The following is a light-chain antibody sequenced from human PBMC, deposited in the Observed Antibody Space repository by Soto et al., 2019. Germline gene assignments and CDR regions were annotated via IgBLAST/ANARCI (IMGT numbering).Light chain of an antibody. Sequence: KQPASALSGSLGDRVTITCRASQSVSRWLAWYQKKPGKAPQVLIYAASTLQSGVPSRFSGSGSGTDFTLTISSLQPEDFATYYCQQLNSYPLITFGQRGLLEVK. CDR2: AAS. J-gene: IGKJ5*01. V-gene: IGKV1-5*01. CDR1: QSVSRW. CDR3: QQLNSYPLIT.